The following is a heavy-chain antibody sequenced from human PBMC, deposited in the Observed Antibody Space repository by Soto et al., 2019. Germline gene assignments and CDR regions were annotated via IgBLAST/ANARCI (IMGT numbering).Heavy chain of an antibody. CDR1: GFTFSSYG. Sequence: PGGSLRLSCAASGFTFSSYGMHWVRQAPGKGLEWVAVISYDGSNKYYADSVKGRFTISRDNSKNTLYLQMNSLRAEDTAVYYCAKDQEDIVLMVYATPGYYYGMDVWGQGTTVTAP. CDR3: AKDQEDIVLMVYATPGYYYGMDV. D-gene: IGHD2-8*01. V-gene: IGHV3-30*18. J-gene: IGHJ6*02. CDR2: ISYDGSNK.